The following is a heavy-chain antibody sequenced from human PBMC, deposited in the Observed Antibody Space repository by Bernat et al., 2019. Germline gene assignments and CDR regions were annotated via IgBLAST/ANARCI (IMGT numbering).Heavy chain of an antibody. CDR3: AKAKPYSSPYSFDY. V-gene: IGHV3-23*01. CDR2: ISGSGGTT. D-gene: IGHD6-19*01. J-gene: IGHJ4*02. Sequence: EVQLLESGGGLVQPGGSLRLSCAASGFTFSSYAMSWVRQAPGKGLEWVSAISGSGGTTYYADSVKGRFTISRDSSRSTLYLQMNGLRAEDTAVYYCAKAKPYSSPYSFDYWGQGTLVTVSS. CDR1: GFTFSSYA.